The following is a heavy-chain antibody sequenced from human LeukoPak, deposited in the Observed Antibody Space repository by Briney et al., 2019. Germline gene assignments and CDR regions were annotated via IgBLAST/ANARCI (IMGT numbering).Heavy chain of an antibody. CDR3: ARHADYGDYAFDY. J-gene: IGHJ4*02. CDR2: SNHSGST. CDR1: GGSFSGYY. Sequence: SETLSLTCAVYGGSFSGYYWSWIRQPPGKGLEWIGESNHSGSTNYNPSLKSRFTISVDTSKNQFSLKLSSVTAADTAVYYCARHADYGDYAFDYWGQGTLVTVSS. V-gene: IGHV4-34*01. D-gene: IGHD4-17*01.